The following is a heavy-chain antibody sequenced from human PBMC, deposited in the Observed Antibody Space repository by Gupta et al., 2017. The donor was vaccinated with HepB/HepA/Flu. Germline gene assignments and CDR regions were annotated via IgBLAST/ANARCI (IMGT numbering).Heavy chain of an antibody. J-gene: IGHJ5*02. CDR2: ISYDGSNK. CDR3: ARGTGYSTRGWFDP. D-gene: IGHD6-13*01. Sequence: QVQLVESGGGVVQPGRSLRLSCAASGFTFSSYAMHWVRQAPGKGLEWVAVISYDGSNKYYADSVKGRFTISRDNSKNTLYLQMNSLRAEDTAVYYCARGTGYSTRGWFDPWGQGTLVTVSS. CDR1: GFTFSSYA. V-gene: IGHV3-30-3*01.